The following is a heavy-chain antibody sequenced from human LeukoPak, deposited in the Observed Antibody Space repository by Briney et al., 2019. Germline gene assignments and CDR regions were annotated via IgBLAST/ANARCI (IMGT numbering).Heavy chain of an antibody. V-gene: IGHV4-34*01. J-gene: IGHJ6*02. Sequence: SETLSLTCAVYGGSFSGYYWSWIRQPPGKGLEWIGEINHSGSTNYNPSLKSRVTISVDTSKNQFSLKLSSVTAADTAVYYCASGYCSSTSCYLGGMDVWAKGPRPPSP. CDR1: GGSFSGYY. CDR3: ASGYCSSTSCYLGGMDV. D-gene: IGHD2-2*01. CDR2: INHSGST.